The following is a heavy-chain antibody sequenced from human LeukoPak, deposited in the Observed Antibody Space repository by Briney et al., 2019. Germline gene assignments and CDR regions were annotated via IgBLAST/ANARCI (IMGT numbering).Heavy chain of an antibody. V-gene: IGHV3-23*01. J-gene: IGHJ3*02. CDR3: AKGGYSGSYFDAFDI. CDR1: GFTFIHYG. CDR2: ITGSGGST. D-gene: IGHD1-26*01. Sequence: PGGSLRLSCAASGFTFIHYGINWVRQAPGKGLEWVSGITGSGGSTYYADSVKGRFTISRDNSKNTVYLQINSLRAEDMALYYCAKGGYSGSYFDAFDIWGQGTMVTVSS.